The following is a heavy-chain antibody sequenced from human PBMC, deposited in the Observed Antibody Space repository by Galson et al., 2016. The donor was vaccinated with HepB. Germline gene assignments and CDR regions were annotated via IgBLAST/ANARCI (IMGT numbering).Heavy chain of an antibody. D-gene: IGHD3-10*01. CDR1: GFTFADYL. J-gene: IGHJ4*02. CDR3: AKVGWREYDGY. CDR2: ISGSRGNT. V-gene: IGHV3-23*01. Sequence: SLRLSCAASGFTFADYLMSWVRQAPGKGLEWVTSISGSRGNTYYADFVKGRFTISRDNSKNTVYLQMSSLRVDDTAVYYCAKVGWREYDGYWGQGTLVTVSS.